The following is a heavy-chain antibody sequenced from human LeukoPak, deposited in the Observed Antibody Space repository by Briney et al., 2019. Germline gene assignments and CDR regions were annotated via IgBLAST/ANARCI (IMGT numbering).Heavy chain of an antibody. CDR2: IYYSGST. V-gene: IGHV4-39*01. CDR3: ARLVWSAGTFDYFDY. D-gene: IGHD6-19*01. CDR1: GVSISSSNSY. Sequence: PSETLSLTCTVSGVSISSSNSYWGWIRQPPGKGLEWIGSIYYSGSTYYNPSLKSRVTISVDTSKNQFSLKLSSVTAADTAVYYCARLVWSAGTFDYFDYWGQGTLVTVSS. J-gene: IGHJ4*02.